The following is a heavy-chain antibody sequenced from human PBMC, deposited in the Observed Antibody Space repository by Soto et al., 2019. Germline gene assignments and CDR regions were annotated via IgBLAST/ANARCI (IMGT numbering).Heavy chain of an antibody. CDR1: GYTFTSYG. CDR3: AKYRVTTVDGWFDP. J-gene: IGHJ5*02. CDR2: ISAYNGNT. Sequence: ASVKVSCKASGYTFTSYGISWVRQAPGQGLEWMGWISAYNGNTNYAQKLQGRVTMTTDTSTSTAYMELRSLKSDDTAVYYCAKYRVTTVDGWFDPWGQGTLVTVSS. V-gene: IGHV1-18*01. D-gene: IGHD4-17*01.